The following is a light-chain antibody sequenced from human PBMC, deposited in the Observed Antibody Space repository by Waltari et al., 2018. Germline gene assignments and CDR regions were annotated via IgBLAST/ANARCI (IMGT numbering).Light chain of an antibody. CDR1: NSNIGNNY. J-gene: IGLJ2*01. CDR3: GTWDSTLNVLL. CDR2: DNS. Sequence: QSVLTQPPSVSAAPGQKVTITCSGGNSNIGNNYLCCYQYLPEAAPKLLIYDNSKRPSGIPDRFSASKFGTSATLDITELQTGDEADYYCGTWDSTLNVLLFGGGTRLTV. V-gene: IGLV1-51*01.